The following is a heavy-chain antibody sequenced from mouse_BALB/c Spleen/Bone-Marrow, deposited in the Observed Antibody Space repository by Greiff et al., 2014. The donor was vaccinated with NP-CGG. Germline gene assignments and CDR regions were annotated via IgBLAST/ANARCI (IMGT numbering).Heavy chain of an antibody. D-gene: IGHD2-5*01. Sequence: VQLQQSGAELVRPGVSVKISCKGSGYTFTDYAMHWVKQSHAESLEWIGVINTYFGDISYNQKFKGKATIAVDKTSRTVYMGLARLTAEDSAIYYCARGYSNNYAMDYWGQGTSVTVSS. J-gene: IGHJ4*01. CDR1: GYTFTDYA. CDR3: ARGYSNNYAMDY. CDR2: INTYFGDI. V-gene: IGHV1S137*01.